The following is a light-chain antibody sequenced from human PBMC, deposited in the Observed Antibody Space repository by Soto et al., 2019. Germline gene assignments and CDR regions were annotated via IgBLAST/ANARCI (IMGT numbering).Light chain of an antibody. CDR2: DTS. V-gene: IGKV3-20*01. Sequence: IVLTQSPGTLSLSPGEGATLSCRASQSVSNTYVAWYQQKPGQAPRLLIYDTSSRVTGIPDRFSGSGSGTDFTLTISRLEPEDFAVFYCQQYGTSEIIFGQGTRLEIK. J-gene: IGKJ5*01. CDR1: QSVSNTY. CDR3: QQYGTSEII.